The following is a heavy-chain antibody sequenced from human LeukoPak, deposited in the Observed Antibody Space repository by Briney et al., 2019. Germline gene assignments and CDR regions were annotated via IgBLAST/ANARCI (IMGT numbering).Heavy chain of an antibody. CDR1: GFMFRSFE. V-gene: IGHV3-48*03. CDR3: ALLAVASDFDY. CDR2: ISSGGTTM. D-gene: IGHD6-19*01. Sequence: GGSLRLSCAASGFMFRSFEMYWVRQAPGKGLEWVAYISSGGTTMYYADSVKGRFTISRDDAKNSLFLQINSLRAEDTAVYYCALLAVASDFDYWGQGTLVTVSS. J-gene: IGHJ4*02.